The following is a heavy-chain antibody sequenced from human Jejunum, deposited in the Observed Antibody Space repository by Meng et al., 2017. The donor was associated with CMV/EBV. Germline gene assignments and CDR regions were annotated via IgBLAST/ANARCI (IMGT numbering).Heavy chain of an antibody. J-gene: IGHJ4*02. CDR1: CDSISSGGYY. CDR2: IYRSGGT. V-gene: IGHV4-31*03. D-gene: IGHD5-12*01. Sequence: QGQLEEAGPGLVKPSQTLSLTCTVSCDSISSGGYYWSWIRHLPGKGLEWIGYIYRSGGTHYNTSLKSRVTISVDTSKNQFSLKMTSVTAADTAVYYCARGPLSGYAIDYWGQGTLVTVSS. CDR3: ARGPLSGYAIDY.